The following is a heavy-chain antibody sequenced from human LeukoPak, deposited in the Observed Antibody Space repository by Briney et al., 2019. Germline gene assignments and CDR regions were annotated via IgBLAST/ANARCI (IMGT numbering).Heavy chain of an antibody. V-gene: IGHV3-11*01. J-gene: IGHJ3*02. CDR2: ISSSGSTI. CDR3: ARAFWIGYSIDAFDI. CDR1: GFTFSDYY. D-gene: IGHD3-3*01. Sequence: PGGSLRLSCAASGFTFSDYYMSWIRQAPGKGLEWVSYISSSGSTIYYADSVKGRFTISRDNAKNSLYLQMNSLRAEDTAVYYCARAFWIGYSIDAFDIWGPGTMVTVSS.